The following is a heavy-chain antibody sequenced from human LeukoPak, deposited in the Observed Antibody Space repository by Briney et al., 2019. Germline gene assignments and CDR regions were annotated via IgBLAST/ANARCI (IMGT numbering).Heavy chain of an antibody. CDR2: IYSGGST. V-gene: IGHV3-53*01. D-gene: IGHD6-6*01. CDR3: AKRVPYSTSSVYFDH. CDR1: GFTVSSNY. J-gene: IGHJ4*02. Sequence: PGGSLRLSCAASGFTVSSNYMSWVRQAPGKGLEWVSVIYSGGSTYYADSVKGRFTISRDNFKNTLYLQMNSLRAEDTAIYYCAKRVPYSTSSVYFDHWGQGTLVTVSS.